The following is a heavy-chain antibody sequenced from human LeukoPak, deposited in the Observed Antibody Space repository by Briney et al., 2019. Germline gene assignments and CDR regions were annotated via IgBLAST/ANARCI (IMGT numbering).Heavy chain of an antibody. CDR3: ARAEYSSSPFDY. CDR1: GFTFSDYY. V-gene: IGHV3-11*01. Sequence: PGGSLRLSCAASGFTFSDYYMGWIRQAPGKGLEWVSYISSSAIAFYYADSVKGRFTISRDNAKNSLYLQMNSLRAEDTAVYYCARAEYSSSPFDYWGQGTLVTVSS. D-gene: IGHD6-6*01. J-gene: IGHJ4*02. CDR2: ISSSAIAF.